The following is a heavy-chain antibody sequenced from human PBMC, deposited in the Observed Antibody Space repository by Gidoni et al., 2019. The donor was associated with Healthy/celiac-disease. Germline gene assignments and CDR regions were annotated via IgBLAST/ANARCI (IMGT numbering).Heavy chain of an antibody. J-gene: IGHJ4*02. CDR1: GYTFTSYG. Sequence: QVQLVQSGAEVKKPGASVKVSCKASGYTFTSYGIGWVRQAPGQGLEWMGWSSAYTGNTNYAQKLQGRVTMTTDTSTSTAYMELRSLRSDDTAVYYCARVPMTIFGVVIMSYYFDYWGQGTLVTVSS. V-gene: IGHV1-18*04. CDR3: ARVPMTIFGVVIMSYYFDY. CDR2: SSAYTGNT. D-gene: IGHD3-3*01.